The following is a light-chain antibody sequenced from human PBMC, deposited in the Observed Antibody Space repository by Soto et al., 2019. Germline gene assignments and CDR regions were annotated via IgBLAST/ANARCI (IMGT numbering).Light chain of an antibody. Sequence: QSALPQPRSVSGSPGQSVTISCTGTSSDVGGYNYVSWYQQHPGKAPKLMIYDVTKRPSGVPDRFSGSKSGNTASLTISGLQAEDEADYYCCSFSGSPYVFGSGTKATVL. V-gene: IGLV2-11*01. CDR3: CSFSGSPYV. J-gene: IGLJ1*01. CDR2: DVT. CDR1: SSDVGGYNY.